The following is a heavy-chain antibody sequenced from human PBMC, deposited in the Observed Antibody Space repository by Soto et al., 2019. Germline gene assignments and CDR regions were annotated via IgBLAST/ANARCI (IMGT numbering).Heavy chain of an antibody. CDR1: GFTFSSYA. D-gene: IGHD4-17*01. J-gene: IGHJ5*02. CDR3: AKDGFPTVRTRCWFDP. CDR2: ISGSGNST. Sequence: EVQLLEFGGGLVQPGGSLRLSCAASGFTFSSYAMNWVRQAPGKGLEWVSGISGSGNSTYYADSVKGRFTISRDNSKNTLYLQMNSLRAEDTAIYYCAKDGFPTVRTRCWFDPWGQGTLVTVSS. V-gene: IGHV3-23*01.